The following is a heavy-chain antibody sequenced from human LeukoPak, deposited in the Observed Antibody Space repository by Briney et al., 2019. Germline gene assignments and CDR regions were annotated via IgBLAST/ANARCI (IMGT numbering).Heavy chain of an antibody. CDR2: ISSSSSYI. CDR1: GFTFSSYS. CDR3: AKEMNDFWSGYYTALDY. J-gene: IGHJ4*02. V-gene: IGHV3-21*01. D-gene: IGHD3-3*01. Sequence: GGSLRLSCAASGFTFSSYSMNWVRQAPGKGLEWVSSISSSSSYIYYADSVKGRFTISRDNSKNTLYLQMNSLRAEDTAVYYCAKEMNDFWSGYYTALDYWGQGTLVTVSS.